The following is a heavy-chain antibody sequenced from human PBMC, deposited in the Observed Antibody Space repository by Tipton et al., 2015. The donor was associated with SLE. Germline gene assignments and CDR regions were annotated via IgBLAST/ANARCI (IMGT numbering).Heavy chain of an antibody. V-gene: IGHV3-7*01. J-gene: IGHJ4*02. D-gene: IGHD3-3*01. CDR1: GFTFNNYW. CDR2: IKGDGTEK. CDR3: ARVSPLRFLEWFLDY. Sequence: SLRLSCAASGFTFNNYWMTWVRQAPGKGLEWVANIKGDGTEKYYVDSVKGRFTISRDNAKNSLYLQMNSLRAEDTAVYYCARVSPLRFLEWFLDYWGQGTLVTVSS.